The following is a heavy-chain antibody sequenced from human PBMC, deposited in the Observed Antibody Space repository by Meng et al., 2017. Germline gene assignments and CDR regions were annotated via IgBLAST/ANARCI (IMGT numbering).Heavy chain of an antibody. CDR1: GGTFSRYA. V-gene: IGHV1-69*06. CDR3: ARGVGYGGNSLYFDY. CDR2: IIPIFGTA. D-gene: IGHD4-23*01. J-gene: IGHJ4*02. Sequence: VQPVPSGAEVKKPRSQVKVPCKASGGTFSRYAISWVRQAPGQGLEWMGGIIPIFGTANYAQKFQGRVTITADKSTSTAYMELSSLRSEDTAVYYCARGVGYGGNSLYFDYWGQGTLVTVSS.